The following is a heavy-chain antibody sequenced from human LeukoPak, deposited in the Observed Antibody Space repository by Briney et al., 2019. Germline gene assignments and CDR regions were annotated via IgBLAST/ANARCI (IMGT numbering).Heavy chain of an antibody. CDR3: AREWGYYDSSGFDY. Sequence: PGGSLRLSCAASGFTFSSYSMNWVRQAPGKGLGWVSSISSSSSYIYYADSVKGRFTISRDNAKNSLYLQMNSLRAEDTAVYYCAREWGYYDSSGFDYWGQGTLVTVSS. J-gene: IGHJ4*02. CDR2: ISSSSSYI. CDR1: GFTFSSYS. V-gene: IGHV3-21*01. D-gene: IGHD3-22*01.